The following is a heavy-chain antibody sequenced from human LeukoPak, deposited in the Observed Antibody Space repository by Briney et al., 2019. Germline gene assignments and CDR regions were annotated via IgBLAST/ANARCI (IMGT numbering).Heavy chain of an antibody. J-gene: IGHJ4*02. CDR2: IIPIFDTA. V-gene: IGHV1-69*13. CDR1: GGTFSSYA. CDR3: AREGDGDYYDSSGYLSH. Sequence: SVTVSCKASGGTFSSYAISWVRQAPGQGLEWMGGIIPIFDTANYAQKFQGRVTITADESTSTAYMELSSLRSEDTAVYYCAREGDGDYYDSSGYLSHWGQGTLVTVSS. D-gene: IGHD3-22*01.